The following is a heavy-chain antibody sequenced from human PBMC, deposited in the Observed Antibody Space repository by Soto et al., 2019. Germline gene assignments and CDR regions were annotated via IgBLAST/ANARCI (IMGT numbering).Heavy chain of an antibody. J-gene: IGHJ4*02. V-gene: IGHV4-59*01. CDR3: ARLGELSLYLDY. CDR2: IYYSGST. D-gene: IGHD3-16*02. CDR1: GGSISSYY. Sequence: LSETLSLTCTVSGGSISSYYWSWIRQPPGKGLEWIGYIYYSGSTNYNPSLKSRVTISVDTSKSQFSLKLSSVTAADTAVYYCARLGELSLYLDYWGQGTLVTVSS.